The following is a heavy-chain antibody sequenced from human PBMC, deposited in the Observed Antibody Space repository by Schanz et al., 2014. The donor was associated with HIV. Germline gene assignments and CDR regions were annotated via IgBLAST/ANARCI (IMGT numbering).Heavy chain of an antibody. CDR1: GFTFSTYA. D-gene: IGHD3-16*01. CDR2: ISGSGGST. CDR3: TRRDAYNYGL. Sequence: MQLVESGGGVVQPGRSLRLSCAASGFTFSTYAMNWVRQAPGKGLEWVSVISGSGGSTYYADSVKGRFTISRDNSKNTLYLQMNSLRTEDTAVYYCTRRDAYNYGLWGQGTLVTVSS. V-gene: IGHV3-23*04. J-gene: IGHJ4*02.